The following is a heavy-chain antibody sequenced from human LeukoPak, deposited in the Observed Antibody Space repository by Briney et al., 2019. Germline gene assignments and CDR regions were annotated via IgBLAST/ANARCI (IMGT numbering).Heavy chain of an antibody. J-gene: IGHJ4*02. V-gene: IGHV3-53*01. D-gene: IGHD5-18*01. CDR2: IYSGGST. Sequence: GGSLRLSCAASGFTVSSNYMSWVRQAPGKGLEWVSVIYSGGSTYYADSVKGRFTISRDNSKNTLYLQMNSLRAEDTAVYYCARDPEYSYDYYFDYWGQGTLVTVSS. CDR3: ARDPEYSYDYYFDY. CDR1: GFTVSSNY.